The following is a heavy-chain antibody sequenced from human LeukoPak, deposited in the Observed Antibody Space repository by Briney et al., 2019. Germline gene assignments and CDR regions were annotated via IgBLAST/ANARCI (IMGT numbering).Heavy chain of an antibody. Sequence: PGGSLRLSCAASGFTFSSYSMNWVRQAPGKGLEWVPYISSSSSTIYYADSVKGRFTISRDNAKNSLYLQMNSLRAEDTAVYYCARGLPFWSTVTADAFDIWGQGTMVTVSS. CDR3: ARGLPFWSTVTADAFDI. D-gene: IGHD4-11*01. CDR2: ISSSSSTI. CDR1: GFTFSSYS. J-gene: IGHJ3*02. V-gene: IGHV3-48*01.